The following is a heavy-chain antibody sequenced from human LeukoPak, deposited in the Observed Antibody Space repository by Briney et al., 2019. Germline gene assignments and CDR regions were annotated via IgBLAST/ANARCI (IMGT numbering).Heavy chain of an antibody. V-gene: IGHV4-39*07. J-gene: IGHJ4*02. D-gene: IGHD6-19*01. CDR3: ARVDSSGWSHYFDY. CDR1: GFTVSSNY. CDR2: IYYTGST. Sequence: GSLRLSCAASGFTVSSNYMSWVRQAPGKGLEWIGSIYYTGSTYYNPSLKSRVTISVDTSKNQFSLKLSSVTAADTAVYYCARVDSSGWSHYFDYWGQGTLVTVSS.